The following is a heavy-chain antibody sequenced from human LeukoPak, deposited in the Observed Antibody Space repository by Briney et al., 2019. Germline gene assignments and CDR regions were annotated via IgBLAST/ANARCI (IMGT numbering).Heavy chain of an antibody. Sequence: SETLSLTCTVSGGSISSRSHHWGWIRQPPGKGLEWIGNIYYRGSTFYNPSLKSRVTISVDTSQEKFSLKLRSVTAADTAVYYCAREGWGYNDGRGSFDYWGQGTLVTVSS. CDR3: AREGWGYNDGRGSFDY. CDR2: IYYRGST. CDR1: GGSISSRSHH. D-gene: IGHD3-22*01. J-gene: IGHJ4*02. V-gene: IGHV4-39*02.